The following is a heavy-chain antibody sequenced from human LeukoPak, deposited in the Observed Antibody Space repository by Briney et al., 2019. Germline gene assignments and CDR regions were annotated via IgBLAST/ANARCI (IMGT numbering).Heavy chain of an antibody. CDR2: INHSGST. J-gene: IGHJ6*02. CDR3: ARDRRMITFGGVIVTYGMDV. Sequence: SETLSLTCAVYGGSFSGYYWSWIRQPPGKGLEWIGEINHSGSTNYNPSLKSRVTISVDTSKNQFSLKLSSVTAVDTAVYYCARDRRMITFGGVIVTYGMDVWGQGTTVTVSS. V-gene: IGHV4-34*01. D-gene: IGHD3-16*02. CDR1: GGSFSGYY.